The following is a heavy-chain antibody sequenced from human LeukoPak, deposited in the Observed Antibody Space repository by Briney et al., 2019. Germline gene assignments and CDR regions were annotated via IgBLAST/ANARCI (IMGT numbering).Heavy chain of an antibody. V-gene: IGHV4-4*02. CDR3: ARVESGYYDSFDI. J-gene: IGHJ3*02. CDR1: GGSISSYNW. D-gene: IGHD3-22*01. Sequence: SETLSLTCVVSGGSISSYNWWSWVRQPPGKGLEWIGEIYHSGSTNYNPSLKSRVTISLDKSKNQFSLKLSSVTAADTAVYYCARVESGYYDSFDIWGQGTMVIVSS. CDR2: IYHSGST.